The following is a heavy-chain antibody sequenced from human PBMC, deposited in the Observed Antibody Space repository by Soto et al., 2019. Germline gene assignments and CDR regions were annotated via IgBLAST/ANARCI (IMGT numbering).Heavy chain of an antibody. CDR3: ARELQRGLDV. D-gene: IGHD2-15*01. CDR1: GYTLTGYF. Sequence: QVQLVQSGAEVKNPGASVKVSCKASGYTLTGYFMHWVRQAPGQGPEWMGRIYGNSADMIHAQRFQGRVTMTADTSINTAYMELSGLSSDDTAVYYCARELQRGLDVWGQGTTVTVSS. J-gene: IGHJ6*02. V-gene: IGHV1-2*06. CDR2: IYGNSADM.